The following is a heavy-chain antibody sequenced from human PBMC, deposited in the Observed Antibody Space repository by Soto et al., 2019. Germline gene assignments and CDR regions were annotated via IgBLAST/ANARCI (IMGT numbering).Heavy chain of an antibody. Sequence: ASVKVSCKAPRDTFTSYYINWVRQAPGQGLEWMGVINPHGGSTAYAQKFKGRVTLTRDTSASTVYMEVSSLTSEDTAMYCCARSSGGNFGIIMEGTNWFAPWGQGTLVTVSS. CDR1: RDTFTSYY. D-gene: IGHD3-16*01. CDR3: ARSSGGNFGIIMEGTNWFAP. J-gene: IGHJ5*02. V-gene: IGHV1-46*01. CDR2: INPHGGST.